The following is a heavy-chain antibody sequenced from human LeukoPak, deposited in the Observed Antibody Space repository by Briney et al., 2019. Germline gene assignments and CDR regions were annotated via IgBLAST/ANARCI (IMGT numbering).Heavy chain of an antibody. J-gene: IGHJ4*02. D-gene: IGHD4-17*01. CDR3: ARGSDFGDF. V-gene: IGHV4-59*02. CDR2: IYYSGST. Sequence: SETLSLTCTVSRASVTTYYWSWIRQPPGKGLEWIGYIYYSGSTRYNPSLKGRVTMSVDTSKNQFSLRLSSVTAADTAVYYCARGSDFGDFWGQGTLVTVSS. CDR1: RASVTTYY.